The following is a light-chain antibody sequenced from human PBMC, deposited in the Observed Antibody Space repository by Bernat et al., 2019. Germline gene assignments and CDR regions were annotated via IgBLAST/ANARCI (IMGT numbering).Light chain of an antibody. CDR2: EVS. CDR3: CSHAGGRTFWV. V-gene: IGLV2-23*02. J-gene: IGLJ3*02. CDR1: NSDIGAYDH. Sequence: QSALTQPASVSGSPGQSVTISCTGTNSDIGAYDHVSWYQQHPGKVPKLIIFEVSGRPSGVSNRFSASKSGNTASLTISGIQAEDEADYYCCSHAGGRTFWVFGGGTRLTVL.